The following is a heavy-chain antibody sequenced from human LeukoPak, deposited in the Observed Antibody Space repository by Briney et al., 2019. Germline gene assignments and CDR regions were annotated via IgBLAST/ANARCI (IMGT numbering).Heavy chain of an antibody. D-gene: IGHD6-6*01. CDR3: ARVSSSLISFDY. CDR2: INPNSGGT. V-gene: IGHV1-2*02. Sequence: GASVKVSCKASGYTFTGYYMHWVRQAPGQGLEWMAWINPNSGGTNYAQKFQGRVTMTRDTSISTAYMELSRLRSDDTAVYYCARVSSSLISFDYWGQGTLVTVSS. J-gene: IGHJ4*02. CDR1: GYTFTGYY.